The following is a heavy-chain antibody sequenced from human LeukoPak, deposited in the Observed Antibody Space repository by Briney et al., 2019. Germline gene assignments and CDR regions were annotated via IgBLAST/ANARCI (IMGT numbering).Heavy chain of an antibody. CDR1: GGSFSGYY. CDR2: INHSGST. D-gene: IGHD6-19*01. V-gene: IGHV4-34*01. Sequence: SETLSLTCAVYGGSFSGYYWSWIRQPPGKGLEWIGEINHSGSTNYNPSLKRRVTLSVDTSKSQLSLKLSSVTAADTAVYYCAGGRQWLGVFDNWGQGTLVTVSS. CDR3: AGGRQWLGVFDN. J-gene: IGHJ4*02.